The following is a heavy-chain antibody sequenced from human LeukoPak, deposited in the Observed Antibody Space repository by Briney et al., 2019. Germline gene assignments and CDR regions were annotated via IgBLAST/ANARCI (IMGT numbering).Heavy chain of an antibody. CDR1: GGSISSYY. V-gene: IGHV4-59*01. CDR3: ARAYSSSWFTPGDAFDI. Sequence: SETLSLTCSVSGGSISSYYWSWIRQPPGKGLEWIGYIYYSGSTNYNPSLKSRVTISVDTSKNQFSLKLSSVTAADTAVYYCARAYSSSWFTPGDAFDIWGQGTMVTVSS. J-gene: IGHJ3*02. D-gene: IGHD6-13*01. CDR2: IYYSGST.